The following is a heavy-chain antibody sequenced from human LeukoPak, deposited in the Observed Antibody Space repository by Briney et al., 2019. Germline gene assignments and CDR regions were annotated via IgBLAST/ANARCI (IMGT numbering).Heavy chain of an antibody. J-gene: IGHJ1*01. D-gene: IGHD2-2*02. CDR1: GFTFSSYA. Sequence: GGSLRLSCAASGFTFSSYAMHWVRQAPGKGLEYVSAISSNGGSTYYANSVKGRFTISRDNSKNTLYLQMGSLRAEDMAVYYCARDPYPQPRGYFQHWGQGTLVTVSS. V-gene: IGHV3-64*01. CDR2: ISSNGGST. CDR3: ARDPYPQPRGYFQH.